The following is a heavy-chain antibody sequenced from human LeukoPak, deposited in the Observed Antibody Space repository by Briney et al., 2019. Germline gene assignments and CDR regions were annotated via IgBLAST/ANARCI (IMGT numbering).Heavy chain of an antibody. V-gene: IGHV3-23*01. CDR3: AEGGTMVRGVRDPFDY. Sequence: GGSLRLSCAASGFTFSSYAMSWVRQAPGKGLEWVSAISGSGGSTYYADSVKGRFTISRDNSKNTLYLQMNSLRAEDTAVYYCAEGGTMVRGVRDPFDYWGQGTLVTVSS. CDR1: GFTFSSYA. CDR2: ISGSGGST. J-gene: IGHJ4*02. D-gene: IGHD3-10*01.